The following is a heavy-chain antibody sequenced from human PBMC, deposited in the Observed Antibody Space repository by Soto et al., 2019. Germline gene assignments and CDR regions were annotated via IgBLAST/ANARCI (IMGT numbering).Heavy chain of an antibody. V-gene: IGHV3-30*18. J-gene: IGHJ6*02. CDR1: GFTFSTYG. CDR2: FSYDGSNK. CDR3: AKSSKGRGNAFLYYYAMDV. D-gene: IGHD2-15*01. Sequence: QVQLVESGGGVVQPGRSLRLSCEASGFTFSTYGMHWVRQAPGKWLEWVAVFSYDGSNKNYADSVKGRFTISRDNSKNTLYLQMNSLRHEDTAVYYCAKSSKGRGNAFLYYYAMDVWGQGTTVTVSS.